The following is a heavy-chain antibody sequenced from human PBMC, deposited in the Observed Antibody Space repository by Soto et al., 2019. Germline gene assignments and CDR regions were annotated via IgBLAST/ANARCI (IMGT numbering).Heavy chain of an antibody. V-gene: IGHV1-2*04. J-gene: IGHJ4*02. D-gene: IGHD3-16*02. Sequence: ASVKVSCKASGYTFTGYYMHWVRQAPGQGLEWMGWINPNSGGTNYAQKFQGWVTMTRDTSISTAYMELSRLRSDDTAVYYCARDSERYDYIWGSYRPSGFDYWGQGTLVTVSS. CDR1: GYTFTGYY. CDR3: ARDSERYDYIWGSYRPSGFDY. CDR2: INPNSGGT.